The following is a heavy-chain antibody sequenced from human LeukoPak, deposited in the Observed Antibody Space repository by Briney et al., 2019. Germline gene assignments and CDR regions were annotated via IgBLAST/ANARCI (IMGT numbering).Heavy chain of an antibody. J-gene: IGHJ4*02. V-gene: IGHV1-46*01. CDR3: ARAWSYDSSGYYYHFDY. CDR2: INPSGGST. Sequence: ASVKVSCKASGYTFTSYYMHWVLQAPGQGLEWMGIINPSGGSTSYAQKFQGRVTMTRDTSTSTVYMELSSLRSEDTAVYYCARAWSYDSSGYYYHFDYWGQGTLVTVSS. D-gene: IGHD3-22*01. CDR1: GYTFTSYY.